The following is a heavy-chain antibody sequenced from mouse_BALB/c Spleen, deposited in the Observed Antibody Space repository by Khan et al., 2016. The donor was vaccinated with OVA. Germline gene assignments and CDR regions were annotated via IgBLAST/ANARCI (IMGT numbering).Heavy chain of an antibody. J-gene: IGHJ4*01. V-gene: IGHV2-6-1*01. CDR1: GFSLTNYG. D-gene: IGHD2-10*01. CDR2: IWSDGST. Sequence: QIQLVQSGPGLVAPSQSLSITCTISGFSLTNYGIHWVRQPPGKGLEWLVVIWSDGSTTYNSALKSRLTISKDNSKSQVFLKMNSLQNDDTAVYFCARQPYYHYNIMDYWGQGTSVTVSS. CDR3: ARQPYYHYNIMDY.